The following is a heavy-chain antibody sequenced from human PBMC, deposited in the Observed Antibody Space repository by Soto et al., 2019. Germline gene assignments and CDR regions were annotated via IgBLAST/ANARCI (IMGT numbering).Heavy chain of an antibody. CDR3: ARAGGDYYDGSGYYYESHWYFDL. J-gene: IGHJ2*01. CDR2: IYYSGST. V-gene: IGHV4-39*01. D-gene: IGHD3-22*01. CDR1: GGSISSSSYY. Sequence: QLQLQESGPGLVKPSETLSLTCTVSGGSISSSSYYWGWIRQPPGKGLEWIGSIYYSGSTYYNPSLKSRVPISVDNSDSSLSLTLSYVTAADTAVYYCARAGGDYYDGSGYYYESHWYFDLWGRGTLVTVSS.